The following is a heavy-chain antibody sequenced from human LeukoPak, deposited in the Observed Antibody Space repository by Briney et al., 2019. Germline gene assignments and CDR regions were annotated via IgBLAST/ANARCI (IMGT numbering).Heavy chain of an antibody. CDR2: IYTSGST. D-gene: IGHD5-12*01. CDR1: GGSISSYY. J-gene: IGHJ4*02. CDR3: ARVSVSGYGYYYFDY. V-gene: IGHV4-4*07. Sequence: SETLSLTCTVSGGSISSYYWSWIRQPAGKGLEWIGRIYTSGSTNYNPSLKSRVTMSVDTSQNQFSLKLSSVTAADTAVYYCARVSVSGYGYYYFDYWGQGTLVTVSS.